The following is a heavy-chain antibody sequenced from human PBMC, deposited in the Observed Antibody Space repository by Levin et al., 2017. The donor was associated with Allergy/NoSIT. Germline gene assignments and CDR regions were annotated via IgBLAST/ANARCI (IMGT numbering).Heavy chain of an antibody. D-gene: IGHD1-26*01. CDR2: INPSGGST. CDR1: GYTFTSYY. Sequence: ASVKVSCKASGYTFTSYYMHWVRQAPGQGLEWMGIINPSGGSTSYAQKFQGRVTMTRDTSTSTVYMELSSLRSEDTAVYYCARAPSASGSYYYYGMDVWGQGTTVTVSS. V-gene: IGHV1-46*01. J-gene: IGHJ6*02. CDR3: ARAPSASGSYYYYGMDV.